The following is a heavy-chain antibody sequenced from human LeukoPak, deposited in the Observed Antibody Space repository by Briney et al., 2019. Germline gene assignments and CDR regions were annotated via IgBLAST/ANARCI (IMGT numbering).Heavy chain of an antibody. Sequence: GGSLRLSCAASGFTFSSYNMNWVRQAPGKGLEWVSYISSSGSTIYYADSVKGRFTISRDNAKNSLSLQMNSLRAEDTAVYYCAGYVMATTIDIWGQGTMVTVSS. J-gene: IGHJ3*02. CDR2: ISSSGSTI. CDR1: GFTFSSYN. D-gene: IGHD5-24*01. V-gene: IGHV3-48*04. CDR3: AGYVMATTIDI.